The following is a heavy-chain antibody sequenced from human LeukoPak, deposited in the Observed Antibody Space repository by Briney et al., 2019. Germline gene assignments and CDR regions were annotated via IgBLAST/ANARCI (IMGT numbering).Heavy chain of an antibody. D-gene: IGHD2-2*02. J-gene: IGHJ4*02. Sequence: PGGSLRLSCAASGFTVSSNYMSWVRQAPGKGLEWVSVIYSGGSTYYADSVKGRFTISRDNSKNTLYLQMNSLRAEDTAVYYCASRLGYCSSTSCYKVGWRDYWGQGTLVTVSS. CDR2: IYSGGST. CDR3: ASRLGYCSSTSCYKVGWRDY. V-gene: IGHV3-66*02. CDR1: GFTVSSNY.